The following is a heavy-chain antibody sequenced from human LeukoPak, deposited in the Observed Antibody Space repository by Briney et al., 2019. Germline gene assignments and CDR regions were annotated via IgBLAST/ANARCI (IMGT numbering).Heavy chain of an antibody. V-gene: IGHV4-39*07. CDR1: GGSISSSSYY. Sequence: ASETLSLTCTVSGGSISSSSYYWGWIRQPPGKGLEWIGSIYYSGSTYYNPSLKSRVTISVDTSKNQFSLKLSSVTAADTAVYYCARDPTTYYYDSSGYPWGQGTLVTVSS. CDR3: ARDPTTYYYDSSGYP. J-gene: IGHJ5*02. CDR2: IYYSGST. D-gene: IGHD3-22*01.